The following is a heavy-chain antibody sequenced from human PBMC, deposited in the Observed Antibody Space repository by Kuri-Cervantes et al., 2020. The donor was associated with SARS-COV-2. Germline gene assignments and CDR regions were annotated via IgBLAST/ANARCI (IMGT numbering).Heavy chain of an antibody. D-gene: IGHD6-19*01. V-gene: IGHV3-48*03. Sequence: GESLKISCAASGFTFSSYEMNWVRQAPGKGLEWVSYISSSGSTIYYADSVKGRFTISRDNAKNSLYLQMNSLRAEDTAVYYCARDLAVAGLGGFDYWGQGTLVTVSS. CDR3: ARDLAVAGLGGFDY. CDR1: GFTFSSYE. CDR2: ISSSGSTI. J-gene: IGHJ4*02.